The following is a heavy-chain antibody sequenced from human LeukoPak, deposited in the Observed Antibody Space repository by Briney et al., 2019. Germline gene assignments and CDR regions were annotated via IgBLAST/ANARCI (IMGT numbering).Heavy chain of an antibody. CDR1: GFTFSSYS. J-gene: IGHJ3*02. CDR3: ALLQGLVVVNALDAFDI. D-gene: IGHD3-22*01. V-gene: IGHV3-21*01. CDR2: ISSSSSYI. Sequence: GGSLRLSCAASGFTFSSYSMNWVRQAPGKGLEWVSSISSSSSYIYYADSVKGRFTISRDNAKNSLYLQMNSLRAEDTAVYYCALLQGLVVVNALDAFDIWGQGTMVTVSS.